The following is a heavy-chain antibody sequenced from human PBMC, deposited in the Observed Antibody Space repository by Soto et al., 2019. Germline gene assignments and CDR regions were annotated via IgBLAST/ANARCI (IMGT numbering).Heavy chain of an antibody. Sequence: EVQLVQSGAEVKKPGDSLKISCKASGYSFTNYWIGWVRQKPGQGLEWMGVIYPADSDTRYSPSFQGQVTISADKSIIIAYLHWNSLKASDTAIYYCATEALAAAGMGGEFDYWGQGTLVTVSS. CDR3: ATEALAAAGMGGEFDY. J-gene: IGHJ4*02. V-gene: IGHV5-51*01. D-gene: IGHD6-13*01. CDR2: IYPADSDT. CDR1: GYSFTNYW.